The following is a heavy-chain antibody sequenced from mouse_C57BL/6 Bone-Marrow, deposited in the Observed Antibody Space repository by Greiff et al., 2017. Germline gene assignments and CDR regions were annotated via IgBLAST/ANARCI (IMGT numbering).Heavy chain of an antibody. CDR2: IYPGSGST. CDR1: GYTFTSYW. CDR3: ARGPDYFDY. Sequence: QVQLKESGPELVRPGASVKISCKAPGYTFTSYWLQWVRQRPGQGLEWIGEIYPGSGSTYYNEKFKGKATLTVDTSSSTAYMQLSSLASEYSAVYFCARGPDYFDYWGQGTTLTGSS. J-gene: IGHJ2*01. V-gene: IGHV1-56*01.